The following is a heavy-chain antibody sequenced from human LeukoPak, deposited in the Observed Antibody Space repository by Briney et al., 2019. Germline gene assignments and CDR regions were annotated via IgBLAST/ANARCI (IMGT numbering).Heavy chain of an antibody. CDR2: INPNSGGT. CDR3: ARVSGTTPQGWFDP. V-gene: IGHV1-2*02. CDR1: GYTFTVYY. J-gene: IGHJ5*02. Sequence: GASVKVSCKASGYTFTVYYMHWVRQAPGQGLEWMGWINPNSGGTNYAQKFQGRVTMTRDTSISTAYMELSRLRSDDTAVYYCARVSGTTPQGWFDPWGQGTLVTVSS. D-gene: IGHD1-1*01.